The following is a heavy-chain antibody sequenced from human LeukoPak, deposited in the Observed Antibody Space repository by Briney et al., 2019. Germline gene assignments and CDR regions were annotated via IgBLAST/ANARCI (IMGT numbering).Heavy chain of an antibody. J-gene: IGHJ3*02. CDR2: INHSGST. CDR3: ARLGLRPPHI. V-gene: IGHV4-34*01. CDR1: GGSFSGYY. D-gene: IGHD3-16*01. Sequence: SETLSLTCAVYGGSFSGYYWSWIRQPPGKGLEWIGEINHSGSTNYNPSLKSRVTISVDTSKNQFSLKLSSVTAADTAVYYCARLGLRPPHIWGQGTMVTVSS.